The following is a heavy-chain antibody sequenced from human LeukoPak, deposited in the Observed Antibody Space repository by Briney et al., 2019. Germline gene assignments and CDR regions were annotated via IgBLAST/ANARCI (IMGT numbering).Heavy chain of an antibody. Sequence: PSETLSLTCAVYGGSFSGYYWSWIRQPPGKGLEWIGEINHSGSTNYNPSLKSRVTISVDTSKNQFSLKLSSVTAADTAVYYCARDSGYSYGTGYYYYGMDVWGQGTTVTVSS. V-gene: IGHV4-34*01. J-gene: IGHJ6*02. CDR2: INHSGST. CDR3: ARDSGYSYGTGYYYYGMDV. D-gene: IGHD5-18*01. CDR1: GGSFSGYY.